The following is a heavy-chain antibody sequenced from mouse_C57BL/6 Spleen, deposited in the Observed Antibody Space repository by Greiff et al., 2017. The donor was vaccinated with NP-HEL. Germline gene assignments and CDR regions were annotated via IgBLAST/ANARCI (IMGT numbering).Heavy chain of an antibody. Sequence: VQLQQPGAELVKPGASVKMSCKASGYTFTSYWITWVKQRPGQGLEWIGDIYPGSGSTNYNEKFKSKATLTVDTSSSTAYMQLSSLTSEDSAVYYCARGGYYQYYAMDYWGQGTSVTVSS. CDR2: IYPGSGST. D-gene: IGHD2-1*01. CDR1: GYTFTSYW. J-gene: IGHJ4*01. CDR3: ARGGYYQYYAMDY. V-gene: IGHV1-55*01.